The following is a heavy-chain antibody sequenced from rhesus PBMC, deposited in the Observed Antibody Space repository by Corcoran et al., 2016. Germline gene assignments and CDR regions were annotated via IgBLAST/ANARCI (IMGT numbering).Heavy chain of an antibody. J-gene: IGHJ4*01. CDR2: IYGRDGAT. D-gene: IGHD5-24*01. Sequence: QVQLQGSGPGLGKPSETLSLSCALPGGSSSADAYWTRLRPPPGKGLEWIGYIYGRDGATNYNPSLENRVTISIDTSKNHFSLKLSSVTAADTAVYYCARRKYSGYSYYWGQGVLVTVSS. CDR3: ARRKYSGYSYY. V-gene: IGHV4-106*01. CDR1: GGSSSADAY.